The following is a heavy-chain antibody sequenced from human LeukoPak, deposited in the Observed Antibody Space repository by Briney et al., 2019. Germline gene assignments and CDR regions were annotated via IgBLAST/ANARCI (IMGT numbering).Heavy chain of an antibody. J-gene: IGHJ6*03. CDR3: ARPSKDYYYYMDV. CDR2: IIPILGIA. CDR1: GGTFSSYT. V-gene: IGHV1-69*02. Sequence: GSSVKVSCKASGGTFSSYTISWVRQAPGQGLEWMGRIIPILGIANYAQKFQGRVTITADKSTSTAYMELSSLRSEDTAVYYCARPSKDYYYYMDVWGKGTTVTVSS. D-gene: IGHD4-11*01.